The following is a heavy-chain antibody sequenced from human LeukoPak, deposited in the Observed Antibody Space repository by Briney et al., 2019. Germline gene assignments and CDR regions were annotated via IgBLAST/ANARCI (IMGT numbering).Heavy chain of an antibody. CDR3: ARDVSVVVVVAATVAYFDY. D-gene: IGHD2-15*01. Sequence: GGSLRLSCAASGFTFDDYAMSWVRQAPGKGLEWVSGINWNGGSTGYADSVKGRFTISRDNAKNSLYLQMNSLRAEDTALYYCARDVSVVVVVAATVAYFDYWGQGTLVTVSS. V-gene: IGHV3-20*04. CDR1: GFTFDDYA. CDR2: INWNGGST. J-gene: IGHJ4*02.